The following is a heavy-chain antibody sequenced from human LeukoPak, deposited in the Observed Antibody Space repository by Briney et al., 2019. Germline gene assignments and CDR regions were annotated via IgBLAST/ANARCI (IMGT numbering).Heavy chain of an antibody. CDR2: IIPIFGTA. CDR1: EGTFSSYA. CDR3: AAVLDTAMVNFDY. D-gene: IGHD5-18*01. V-gene: IGHV1-69*13. J-gene: IGHJ4*02. Sequence: SVKVSCKASEGTFSSYAISWVRQAPGQGLEWMGGIIPIFGTANYAQKFQGRVTITADESTSTAYMELSSLRSEDTAVYYCAAVLDTAMVNFDYWGQGTLVTVSS.